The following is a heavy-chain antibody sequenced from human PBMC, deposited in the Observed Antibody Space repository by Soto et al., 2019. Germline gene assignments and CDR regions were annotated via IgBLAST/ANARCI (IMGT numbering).Heavy chain of an antibody. CDR3: ARDRDGNWNGMGYYYGMDV. V-gene: IGHV1-69*01. CDR2: IIPIFGTA. J-gene: IGHJ6*02. CDR1: RGTFSSYA. D-gene: IGHD1-20*01. Sequence: QVQLVQSGAEVKKPGSSVKVSCKASRGTFSSYAISWVRQAPGQGLEWMGGIIPIFGTANYAQKFQGRVTVTADESTSTAYIELSSLRSEDTAVYYCARDRDGNWNGMGYYYGMDVWGQGTTVTVSS.